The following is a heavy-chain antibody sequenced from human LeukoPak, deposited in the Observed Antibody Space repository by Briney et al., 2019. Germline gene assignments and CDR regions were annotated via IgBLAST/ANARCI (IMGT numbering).Heavy chain of an antibody. D-gene: IGHD3-10*01. V-gene: IGHV1-8*03. CDR3: ARDSSYGSGVYYYYMDV. J-gene: IGHJ6*03. CDR1: GYTFTSYD. CDR2: MNPNSGNT. Sequence: PLASVKVSCKASGYTFTSYDINWVRQATGQGLEWMGWMNPNSGNTGYAQKFQGRVTITRNTSISTAYMELSSLRSEDTAVYYCARDSSYGSGVYYYYMDVWGKGTTVTISS.